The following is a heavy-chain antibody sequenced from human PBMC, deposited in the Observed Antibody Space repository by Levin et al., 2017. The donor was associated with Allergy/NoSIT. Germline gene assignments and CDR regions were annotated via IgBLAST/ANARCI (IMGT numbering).Heavy chain of an antibody. V-gene: IGHV3-30*18. CDR2: ITSDGGNK. D-gene: IGHD3-10*01. CDR3: AKGGDVDS. J-gene: IGHJ4*02. CDR1: GFTFRTYG. Sequence: GGSLRLSCAASGFTFRTYGIQWVRQAPGKGLEWVALITSDGGNKYYAASVKGRFTISRDNSNNALYLQMNSLSADDTAIYYCAKGGDVDSWGQGTLVTVSS.